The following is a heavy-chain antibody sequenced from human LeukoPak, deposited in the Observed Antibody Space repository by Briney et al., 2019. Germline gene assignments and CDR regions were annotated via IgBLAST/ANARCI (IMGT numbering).Heavy chain of an antibody. CDR3: ARTSSSWL. CDR2: IYDSGST. D-gene: IGHD6-13*01. Sequence: TETLSLTCTVSGASINSYYWSWIRQPPGKGLEWIGCIYDSGSTDYNPSLKSRVTISVDTSKNQFSLKLTSVTAADTAMYYCARTSSSWLWGQGTLVTVSS. CDR1: GASINSYY. J-gene: IGHJ4*02. V-gene: IGHV4-59*01.